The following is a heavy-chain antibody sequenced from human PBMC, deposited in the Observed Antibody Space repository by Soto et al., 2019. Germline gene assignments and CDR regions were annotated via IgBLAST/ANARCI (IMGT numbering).Heavy chain of an antibody. CDR2: IIPIFGTA. Sequence: QVQLEQSGAEMKKPGSSVKVSCKISGGTFNTIALSWVRQAPGQGLEWMGGIIPIFGTANYAQKFQGRVTITADESTSTAYMELSSLRSEDTAVYYCARDLDYYDSSGYPGPGYWGQGTLVTVSS. V-gene: IGHV1-69*01. CDR1: GGTFNTIA. D-gene: IGHD3-22*01. J-gene: IGHJ4*02. CDR3: ARDLDYYDSSGYPGPGY.